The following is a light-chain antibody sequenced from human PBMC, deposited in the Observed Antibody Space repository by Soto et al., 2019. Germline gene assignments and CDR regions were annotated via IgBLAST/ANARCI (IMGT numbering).Light chain of an antibody. CDR2: GAS. J-gene: IGKJ1*01. CDR1: QSVSSSY. V-gene: IGKV3-20*01. CDR3: QQNAIIPPWT. Sequence: EIVLTQSPGTLSLSPGERATLSCRASQSVSSSYLAWYQQKPGQAPRLLIYGASSRATGIPDRFSGSGSGTDFTLTIRRLEPEDFATYYCQQNAIIPPWTFGQGTKV.